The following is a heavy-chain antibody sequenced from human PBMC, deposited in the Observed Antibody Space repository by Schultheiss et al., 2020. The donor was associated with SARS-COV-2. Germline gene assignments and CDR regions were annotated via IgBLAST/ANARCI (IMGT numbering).Heavy chain of an antibody. Sequence: GESLKISCSASGFTFRRYGMPWVRQAPGKGLEYVSTISGSGGSTYYADSVKGRFTISRDNSKNTLYLQMSSLRAEDTAVYYCVRGYGDYSDYWGQGTLVTVSS. V-gene: IGHV3-64D*06. CDR1: GFTFRRYG. CDR3: VRGYGDYSDY. D-gene: IGHD4-17*01. CDR2: ISGSGGST. J-gene: IGHJ4*02.